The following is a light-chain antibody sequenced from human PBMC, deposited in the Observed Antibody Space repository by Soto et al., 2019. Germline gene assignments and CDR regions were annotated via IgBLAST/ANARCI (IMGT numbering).Light chain of an antibody. J-gene: IGLJ2*01. CDR3: SSYAGSNYVV. CDR1: SSDVGGYNY. CDR2: EVS. V-gene: IGLV2-8*01. Sequence: QLVLTQPPSASRSPGQSVTISCTGTSSDVGGYNYVSWYQQHPGKAPKLMIYEVSKRPSGVPDRFSGSKSGNTASLTVSGLQAEDEADYYCSSYAGSNYVVFGGGTKLTVL.